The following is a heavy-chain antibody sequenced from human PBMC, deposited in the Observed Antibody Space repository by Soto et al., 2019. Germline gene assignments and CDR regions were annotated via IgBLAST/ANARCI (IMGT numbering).Heavy chain of an antibody. CDR3: ARYCSGGSCIDAFDI. CDR2: IYSDGTT. Sequence: GGSLRLSCAASGFTVSSNHMSWVRQGPGKGLEWVSIIYSDGTTNYADSVKGRFTISRDNSKNTLYLQMNSLRAEDTAVYYCARYCSGGSCIDAFDIWGQGTMVTVSS. V-gene: IGHV3-66*02. J-gene: IGHJ3*02. CDR1: GFTVSSNH. D-gene: IGHD2-15*01.